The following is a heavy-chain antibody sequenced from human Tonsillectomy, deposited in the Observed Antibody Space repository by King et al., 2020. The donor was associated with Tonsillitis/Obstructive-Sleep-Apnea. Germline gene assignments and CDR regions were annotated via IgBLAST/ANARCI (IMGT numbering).Heavy chain of an antibody. CDR2: ISWYSGSI. CDR1: GFTFDDYA. V-gene: IGHV3-9*01. J-gene: IGHJ3*02. D-gene: IGHD6-13*01. CDR3: AKDLIIAESGTPGDGFDI. Sequence: VQLVESGGGLVQPGRSLRLSCAASGFTFDDYAMYWVRQAPGKGLEWVSGISWYSGSIVYADTVKGRFTISRDNAKNSLYLQMNSLRAEDTAFYYCAKDLIIAESGTPGDGFDIWGQGTMVTVSS.